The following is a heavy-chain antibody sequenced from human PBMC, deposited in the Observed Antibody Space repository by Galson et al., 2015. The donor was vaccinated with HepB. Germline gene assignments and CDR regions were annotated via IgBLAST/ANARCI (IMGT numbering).Heavy chain of an antibody. CDR3: ARDAGGKYSSSWTSYYYYGMDV. V-gene: IGHV3-30*04. CDR1: GFTFSSYA. D-gene: IGHD6-13*01. J-gene: IGHJ6*02. Sequence: SLRLSCAASGFTFSSYAMHWVRQAPGKGLEWVAVISYDGSNKYYADSVKGRFTISRDNSKNTLYLQMNSLRAEDTAVYYCARDAGGKYSSSWTSYYYYGMDVWGQGTTVTVSS. CDR2: ISYDGSNK.